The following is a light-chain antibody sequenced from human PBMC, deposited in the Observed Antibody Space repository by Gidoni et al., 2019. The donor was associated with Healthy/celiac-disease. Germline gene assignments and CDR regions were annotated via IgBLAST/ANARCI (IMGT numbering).Light chain of an antibody. V-gene: IGKV3-20*01. CDR3: QQYGSSPWT. CDR2: GAS. CDR1: QSVSSSY. Sequence: EIVLTQSPGTLSLSPGERATLSCRASQSVSSSYLAWYQQKPGQAPRLLIYGASSRATGIPDSVSGSGSGTDFTLTISRLEPEDFAVDYCQQYGSSPWTFGQGTKVEIK. J-gene: IGKJ1*01.